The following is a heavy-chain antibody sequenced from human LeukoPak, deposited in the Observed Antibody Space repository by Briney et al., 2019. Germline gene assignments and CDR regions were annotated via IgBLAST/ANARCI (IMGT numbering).Heavy chain of an antibody. CDR2: ISSSSDYI. CDR3: ARVTSGSSYRPFDY. Sequence: GGSLRLSCAASGFTFSIYTMHWVRQAPGKGLEWVSSISSSSDYIYYADSVKGRFTISRENAKNSLYLQMNSLRAEDTAVYYCARVTSGSSYRPFDYWGQGTLVTVSS. V-gene: IGHV3-21*01. J-gene: IGHJ4*02. D-gene: IGHD3-10*01. CDR1: GFTFSIYT.